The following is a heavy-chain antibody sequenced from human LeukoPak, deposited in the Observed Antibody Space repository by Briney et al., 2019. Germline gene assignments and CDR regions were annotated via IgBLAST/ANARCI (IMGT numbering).Heavy chain of an antibody. CDR1: GYTFTGYY. CDR3: AGVVRSYGYSDY. V-gene: IGHV1-2*02. D-gene: IGHD5-18*01. J-gene: IGHJ4*02. Sequence: ASVKVSCKAPGYTFTGYYVPSVRQAPGQGLEWMGWINPNSGGTNYAQKFQGRVTMTRDTSISTAYMELSRLRSDDTAVYYCAGVVRSYGYSDYWGQGTLVTVSS. CDR2: INPNSGGT.